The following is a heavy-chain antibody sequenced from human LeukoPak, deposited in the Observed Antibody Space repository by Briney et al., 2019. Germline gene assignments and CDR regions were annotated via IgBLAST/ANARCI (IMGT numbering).Heavy chain of an antibody. J-gene: IGHJ4*02. D-gene: IGHD6-19*01. CDR1: GFTFSSYG. Sequence: GGSLRLSCAASGFTFSSYGMHWVRQAPGKGLEWVSGISWNSGSIGYADSVKGRFTISRDNAKNSLYLQMNSLRAEDMALYYCAKGYSSGWLEYYFDYWGQGTLVTVSS. CDR3: AKGYSSGWLEYYFDY. CDR2: ISWNSGSI. V-gene: IGHV3-9*03.